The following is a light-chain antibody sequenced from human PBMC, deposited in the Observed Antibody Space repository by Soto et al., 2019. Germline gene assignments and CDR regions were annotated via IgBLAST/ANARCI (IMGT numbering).Light chain of an antibody. CDR2: NQN. J-gene: IGLJ3*02. Sequence: QSVLTQPPSTSGTPGQRVTISCSGSGSNIGSHSVNWYQHLPGTAPTLLIYNQNQRPSGVPDRFSASQFGTSASLAITGLQSDDEAAYYCATWHYSLNAWVFGGGTKLTVL. CDR1: GSNIGSHS. CDR3: ATWHYSLNAWV. V-gene: IGLV1-44*01.